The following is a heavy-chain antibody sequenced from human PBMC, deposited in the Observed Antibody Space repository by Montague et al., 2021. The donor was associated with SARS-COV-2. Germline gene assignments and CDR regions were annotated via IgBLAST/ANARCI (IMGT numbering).Heavy chain of an antibody. J-gene: IGHJ5*02. CDR3: ARHRRAPYCSGGSCYSPPGWCDP. Sequence: SETLSLTCTVSGGSISSYYWSWIRQPPGKGLEWIGYIYYSGSTNYNPSLKSRVTISVDTSKNQFSLKLSSVTAADTAVYYCARHRRAPYCSGGSCYSPPGWCDPWGQGTLVTVSS. CDR2: IYYSGST. D-gene: IGHD2-15*01. CDR1: GGSISSYY. V-gene: IGHV4-59*08.